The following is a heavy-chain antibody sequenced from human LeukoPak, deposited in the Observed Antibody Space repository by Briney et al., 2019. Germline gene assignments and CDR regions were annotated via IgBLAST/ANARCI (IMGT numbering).Heavy chain of an antibody. Sequence: GGSLRLSCAASGFIFSNYSMNWVRQAPGKGLEWVSWISSTSNTIYYADSVKGRFTISRDNAKNSLDLQMNSLRDEDTAVYYCAGPSRSTGPAYWGQGTLVPVST. CDR1: GFIFSNYS. V-gene: IGHV3-48*02. D-gene: IGHD2-2*01. J-gene: IGHJ4*02. CDR3: AGPSRSTGPAY. CDR2: ISSTSNTI.